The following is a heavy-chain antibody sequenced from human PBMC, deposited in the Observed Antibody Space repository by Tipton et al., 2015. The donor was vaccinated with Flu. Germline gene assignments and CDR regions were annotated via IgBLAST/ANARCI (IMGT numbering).Heavy chain of an antibody. CDR3: ARRGVVVAAGDY. V-gene: IGHV5-51*03. CDR2: IYPGDSDT. J-gene: IGHJ4*02. CDR1: GYSFTSYW. D-gene: IGHD2-15*01. Sequence: QSGPEVKKPGESLKISCKGSGYSFTSYWIGWVRQMPGKGLGWMGNIYPGDSDTRYSPSFQGQVTISADKSIRAASLQWSSLKASDTAMYYCARRGVVVAAGDYWGQGTLVTVSS.